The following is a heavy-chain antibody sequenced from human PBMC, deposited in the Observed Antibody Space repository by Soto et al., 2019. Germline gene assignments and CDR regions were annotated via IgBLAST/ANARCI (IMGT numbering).Heavy chain of an antibody. D-gene: IGHD3-9*01. CDR2: IYYSGST. Sequence: SETLSLTCTVSGGSISSYYWSWIRQPPGKGLEWIGYIYYSGSTNYNPSLKSRVTISVDTSKNQFSLKLNSVTAADSAVYFCARLEGLAIISYYFDYWGQGTLVTVSS. J-gene: IGHJ4*02. CDR1: GGSISSYY. CDR3: ARLEGLAIISYYFDY. V-gene: IGHV4-59*08.